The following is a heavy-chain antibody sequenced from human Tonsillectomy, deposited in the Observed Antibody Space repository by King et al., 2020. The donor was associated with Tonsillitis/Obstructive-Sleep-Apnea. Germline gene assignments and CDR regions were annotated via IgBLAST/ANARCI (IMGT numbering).Heavy chain of an antibody. Sequence: VQLQESGPGLVKPSQTLSLTCTVSGGSISSGGYYRSWIRQHPGQGLEWIGYISYSGSSYYNPSLKSRVTISIDTSKNKFSLKLSSVTAADTAVYYCARTTPPYYNYYMDVWGKGTTATVSS. V-gene: IGHV4-31*03. D-gene: IGHD4-11*01. CDR1: GGSISSGGYY. CDR2: ISYSGSS. J-gene: IGHJ6*03. CDR3: ARTTPPYYNYYMDV.